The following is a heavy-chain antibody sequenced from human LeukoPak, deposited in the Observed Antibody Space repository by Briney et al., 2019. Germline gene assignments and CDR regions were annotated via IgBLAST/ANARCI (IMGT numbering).Heavy chain of an antibody. CDR2: INPSGGST. CDR1: GYTFTSYY. D-gene: IGHD3-10*01. Sequence: ASVKVSCEASGYTFTSYYMHWVRQAPGQGLEWMGIINPSGGSTSYAQKFQGRVTMTRDTSTSTVYMELSSLRSEDTAVYYCARADSRGWFDPWGQGTLVTVSS. V-gene: IGHV1-46*01. J-gene: IGHJ5*02. CDR3: ARADSRGWFDP.